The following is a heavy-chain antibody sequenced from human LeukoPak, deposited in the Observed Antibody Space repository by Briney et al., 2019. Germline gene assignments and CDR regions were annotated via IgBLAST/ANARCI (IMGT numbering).Heavy chain of an antibody. CDR2: IYYSGST. Sequence: PSETLSLTCTVSGGSISSYYWSWIRQPPGKGLEWIGYIYYSGSTNYNPSLKSRVTISVDTSKNQFSLKPSSVTAADTAVYYCARDMTTVTTGDYWGQGTLVTVSS. V-gene: IGHV4-59*01. CDR1: GGSISSYY. J-gene: IGHJ4*02. CDR3: ARDMTTVTTGDY. D-gene: IGHD4-17*01.